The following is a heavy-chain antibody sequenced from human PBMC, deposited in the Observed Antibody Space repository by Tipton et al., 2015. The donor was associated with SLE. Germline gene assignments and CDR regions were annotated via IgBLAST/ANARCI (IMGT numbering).Heavy chain of an antibody. CDR1: GGFIVTNNH. V-gene: IGHV3-66*01. CDR2: IYSGGIT. Sequence: QLVQSGGGFVQPGGSLRLSCEASGGFIVTNNHMTWVRQAPGKGLEWASVIYSGGITYYSDSVKGRFTISRDNSRNTVDLQMDGLRAEDTAVYYCAKDLRAYTYGFPPDYWGQGTLVTVSS. D-gene: IGHD3-16*01. CDR3: AKDLRAYTYGFPPDY. J-gene: IGHJ4*02.